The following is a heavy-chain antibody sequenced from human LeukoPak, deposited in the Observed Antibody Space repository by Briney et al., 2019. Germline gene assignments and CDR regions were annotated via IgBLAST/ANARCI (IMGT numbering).Heavy chain of an antibody. V-gene: IGHV1-2*02. Sequence: GASVKVSCKASGYTFTGYYMHWVRQAPGQGLEWMGWINPNSGNTNYAQKLQGRVTMTTDTSTSTVYMEVRSLRSDDTAVYYCARSTHRGGDAFDIWGQGTMVTVSS. CDR1: GYTFTGYY. CDR3: ARSTHRGGDAFDI. J-gene: IGHJ3*02. D-gene: IGHD2/OR15-2a*01. CDR2: INPNSGNT.